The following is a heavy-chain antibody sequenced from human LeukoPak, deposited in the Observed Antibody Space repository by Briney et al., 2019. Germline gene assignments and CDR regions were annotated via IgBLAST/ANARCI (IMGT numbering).Heavy chain of an antibody. CDR2: ISYDGSNK. Sequence: GGSLRLSCAASGFTFSSYAMHWVRQAPGKGLEWVAVISYDGSNKYYADSVKGRFTISRDNSKNTLYLQMNSLRAEDTAVYYCARASGYYDSSGSLPFDYWGQGTLVTVSS. V-gene: IGHV3-30*04. CDR3: ARASGYYDSSGSLPFDY. D-gene: IGHD3-22*01. J-gene: IGHJ4*02. CDR1: GFTFSSYA.